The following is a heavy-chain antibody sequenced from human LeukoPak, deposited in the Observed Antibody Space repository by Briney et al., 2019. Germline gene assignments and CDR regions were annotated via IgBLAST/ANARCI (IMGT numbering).Heavy chain of an antibody. CDR3: ARDKYSSGWYVPSVYFDY. J-gene: IGHJ4*02. CDR1: GYTFTGYY. V-gene: IGHV1-2*02. Sequence: ASVKVSCKASGYTFTGYYMHWVRQAPGQGLEWMGWINPNSGGTNYAQKFQGRVTMTRDTSISTAYMELSRLRSGDTAVYYCARDKYSSGWYVPSVYFDYWGQGTLVTVSS. CDR2: INPNSGGT. D-gene: IGHD6-19*01.